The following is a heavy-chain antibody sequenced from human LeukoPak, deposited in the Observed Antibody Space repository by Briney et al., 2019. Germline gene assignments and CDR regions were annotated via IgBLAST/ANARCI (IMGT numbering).Heavy chain of an antibody. CDR2: INPSGGST. J-gene: IGHJ4*02. CDR3: ARDLDLYGGYVNYFDY. Sequence: GASVKVSCKASGYTFTSYYMHWVRQAPGQGLEWMGIINPSGGSTSYAQKFQGRVTMTRDTSTSTVYMELSSLRSEDTAVYYCARDLDLYGGYVNYFDYWGQGTLVTASS. D-gene: IGHD5-12*01. CDR1: GYTFTSYY. V-gene: IGHV1-46*01.